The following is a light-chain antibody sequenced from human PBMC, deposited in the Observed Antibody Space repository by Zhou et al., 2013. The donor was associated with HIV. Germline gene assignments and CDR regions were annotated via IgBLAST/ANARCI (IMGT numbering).Light chain of an antibody. CDR1: QRISNY. CDR3: QQRSTWPPKYT. J-gene: IGKJ2*01. CDR2: DAS. Sequence: EIVLTQSPATLSLSPGERATLSCRASQRISNYLAWYQQKPGQAPRLLIYDASNRATGIPARFSGSGSGTDFTLTISSLEPEDFAVYYCQQRSTWPPKYTFGQGTKLEI. V-gene: IGKV3-11*01.